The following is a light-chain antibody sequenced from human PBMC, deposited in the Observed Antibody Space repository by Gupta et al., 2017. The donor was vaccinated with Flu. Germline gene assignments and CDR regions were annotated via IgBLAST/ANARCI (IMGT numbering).Light chain of an antibody. V-gene: IGLV8-61*01. CDR1: SGSVSTSYY. Sequence: QPVVTQEPSFSVSPGGTVTLTCGLSSGSVSTSYYPSWYQQTPGQAPRTLIYSRNNRSSEVPDRFSGSIRGNKAALTITGAQADDESDYYCGLYRGSGIEVFGGGTKLTVL. CDR2: SRN. CDR3: GLYRGSGIEV. J-gene: IGLJ3*02.